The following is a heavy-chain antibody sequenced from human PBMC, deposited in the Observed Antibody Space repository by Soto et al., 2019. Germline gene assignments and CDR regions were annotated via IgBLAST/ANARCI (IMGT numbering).Heavy chain of an antibody. CDR2: IYYSGST. J-gene: IGHJ3*02. CDR3: ARVGYYDRSGYTAFNI. CDR1: GGSISSYY. Sequence: SETLSLTCTVSGGSISSYYWSWIRQPPGKGLEWIGYIYYSGSTYYNPSLKSRVTISVDTSKNQFSLKLSSVTAADTAVYYCARVGYYDRSGYTAFNIWGQGTMVTVSS. V-gene: IGHV4-59*12. D-gene: IGHD3-22*01.